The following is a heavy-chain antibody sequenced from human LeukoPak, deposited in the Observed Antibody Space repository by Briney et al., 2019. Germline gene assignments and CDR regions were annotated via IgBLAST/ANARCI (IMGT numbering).Heavy chain of an antibody. CDR2: IRSKANSYST. Sequence: GGSLRLSXAASGFTFSGSAMHWVRQASGKGLEWVGRIRSKANSYSTAYAASVKGRFTISRDDSKNTAYLQMNSLKTEDTAVYYCTSSYYDFWSGYVGYFDYWGQGTLVTVSS. D-gene: IGHD3-3*01. CDR1: GFTFSGSA. J-gene: IGHJ4*02. V-gene: IGHV3-73*01. CDR3: TSSYYDFWSGYVGYFDY.